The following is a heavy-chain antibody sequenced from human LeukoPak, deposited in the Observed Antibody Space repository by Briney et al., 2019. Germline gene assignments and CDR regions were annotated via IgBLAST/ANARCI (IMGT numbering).Heavy chain of an antibody. CDR2: INPNSGGT. J-gene: IGHJ4*02. V-gene: IGHV1-2*02. CDR3: ARDLGFDY. Sequence: ASVTVSCKASGYTFTGYYMHWVRQAPGQGLEWMGWINPNSGGTNYAQKFQGRVTMTRDTSISTAYMELSSLTSDDTAVYYCARDLGFDYWGQGTLVTASS. CDR1: GYTFTGYY. D-gene: IGHD3-16*01.